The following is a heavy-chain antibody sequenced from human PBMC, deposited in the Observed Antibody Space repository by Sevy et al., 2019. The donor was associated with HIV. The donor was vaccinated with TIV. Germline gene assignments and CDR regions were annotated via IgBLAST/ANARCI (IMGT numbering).Heavy chain of an antibody. CDR3: ARLSPVTTGIDY. J-gene: IGHJ4*02. D-gene: IGHD4-17*01. CDR1: GYSFTSYW. CDR2: IYPGHSDT. V-gene: IGHV5-51*01. Sequence: GQSLKISCKGSGYSFTSYWIGWMRQMPGKGLEWMGIIYPGHSDTRYSPSFQGQVTISADKSISTAYLQWSSLKTSDTAMYYCARLSPVTTGIDYWGQGTQVIVSS.